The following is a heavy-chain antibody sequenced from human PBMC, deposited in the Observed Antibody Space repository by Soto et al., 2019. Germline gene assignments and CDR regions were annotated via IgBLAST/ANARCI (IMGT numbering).Heavy chain of an antibody. D-gene: IGHD3-10*01. J-gene: IGHJ5*02. V-gene: IGHV3-21*01. CDR3: ARELSGDYGRSFDP. CDR1: GFTFNTYR. Sequence: EVQLVESGGGLVKPGGSLRLSCAASGFTFNTYRMNWVRQSPGKGLEWVSSISGSSYSIYYADSLKGRFTISRDNAKNSLFLQMNSLSAEDTAVYYCARELSGDYGRSFDPWGQGTLVTVSS. CDR2: ISGSSYSI.